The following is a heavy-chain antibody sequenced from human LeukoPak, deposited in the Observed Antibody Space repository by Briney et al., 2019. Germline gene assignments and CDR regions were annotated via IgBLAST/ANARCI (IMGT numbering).Heavy chain of an antibody. D-gene: IGHD6-13*01. CDR1: GFTFRNYD. CDR3: VKGSFTGAGFFDY. Sequence: PGGSLRLSCAASGFTFRNYDMHWVRQPPGKGLEWVAAISHDGYNKYYGNSVKVRFTVSRDNSKNTLYLQMNSLRAEDTAVYHCVKGSFTGAGFFDYWGQGTLVTVSS. CDR2: ISHDGYNK. V-gene: IGHV3-30*18. J-gene: IGHJ4*02.